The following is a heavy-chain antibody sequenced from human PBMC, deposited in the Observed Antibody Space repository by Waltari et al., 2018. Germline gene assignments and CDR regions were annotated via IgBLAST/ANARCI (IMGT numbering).Heavy chain of an antibody. CDR1: GGSISSYY. CDR3: ARAQEGATEYFDY. V-gene: IGHV4-4*07. CDR2: IYTSGSA. D-gene: IGHD1-26*01. J-gene: IGHJ4*02. Sequence: QVQLQESGPGLVKPSETLSLTCTVPGGSISSYYWSWIRQPAGKGLEWIGRIYTSGSANSNPSLKSRVTRSVDTSKNQFSLKLSSVTAADTAVYYCARAQEGATEYFDYWGQGTLVTVSS.